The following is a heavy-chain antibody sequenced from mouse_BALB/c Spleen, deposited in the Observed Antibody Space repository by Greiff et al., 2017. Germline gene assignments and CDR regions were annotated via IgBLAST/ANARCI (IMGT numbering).Heavy chain of an antibody. Sequence: VQLQQSGAELVKPGASVKLSCTASGFNIKDTYMHWVKQRPEQGLEWIGRIDPANGNTKYDPKFQGKATITADTSSNTAYLQLSSLTSEDTAIYYCARSTSTVVAPDWYFDVWGAGTTVTVSS. V-gene: IGHV14-3*02. J-gene: IGHJ1*01. CDR3: ARSTSTVVAPDWYFDV. CDR1: GFNIKDTY. D-gene: IGHD1-1*01. CDR2: IDPANGNT.